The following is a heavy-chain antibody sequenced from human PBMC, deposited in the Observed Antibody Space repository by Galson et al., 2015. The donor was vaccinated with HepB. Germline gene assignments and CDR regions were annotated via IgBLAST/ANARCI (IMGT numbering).Heavy chain of an antibody. CDR2: INPNSGGT. V-gene: IGHV1-2*02. CDR1: GYTFTDYY. Sequence: SVKVSCKASGYTFTDYYIHWIRQAPGQGLEWMGYINPNSGGTKYAQKFQGRVTMTRDTSISTAYMELSRLRSDDTAMYYCARVKYGDFWNGHEYFQYWGQGSLVTVSA. J-gene: IGHJ1*01. CDR3: ARVKYGDFWNGHEYFQY. D-gene: IGHD3-3*01.